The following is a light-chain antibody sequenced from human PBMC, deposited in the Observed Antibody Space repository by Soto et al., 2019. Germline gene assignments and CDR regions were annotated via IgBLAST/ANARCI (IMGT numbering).Light chain of an antibody. CDR3: QHYNSYPWT. V-gene: IGKV1-39*01. CDR1: QTISNY. CDR2: AAS. J-gene: IGKJ1*01. Sequence: DIQMTQSPSSLSASVGDRVTITCRASQTISNYLNWYQQQPGKAPKLLIYAASSLQSGVPSRFSGSGSGTEFTLTISSLQPGDFATYYCQHYNSYPWTFGQGTKVDIK.